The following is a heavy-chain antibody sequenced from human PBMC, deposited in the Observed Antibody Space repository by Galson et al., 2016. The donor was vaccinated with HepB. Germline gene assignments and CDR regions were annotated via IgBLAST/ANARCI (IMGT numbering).Heavy chain of an antibody. CDR3: ARFGEAAAGDDY. D-gene: IGHD6-25*01. J-gene: IGHJ4*02. CDR2: IYDDGST. V-gene: IGHV3-66*01. Sequence: SLRLSCAVSGFTVNRQYMTWVRQAPGEGLEWVSVIYDDGSTRYTDSVTGRFTISRDIYKNTLFLQMNTLRVDGTAVYYCARFGEAAAGDDYWGQGTLVTVSS. CDR1: GFTVNRQY.